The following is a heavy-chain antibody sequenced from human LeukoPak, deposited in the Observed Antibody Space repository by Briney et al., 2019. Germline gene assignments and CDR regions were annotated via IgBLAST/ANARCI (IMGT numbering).Heavy chain of an antibody. CDR1: GFTFSGHA. J-gene: IGHJ4*02. D-gene: IGHD1-26*01. CDR2: ITGGAENT. CDR3: AKVLSGSQDY. V-gene: IGHV3-23*01. Sequence: GSLRLSCAASGFTFSGHAMSWVRQAPGKGLKWLSTITGGAENTYYADSVKGRFTISRDNSKNTVYLQMNSLRVEDTAVYYCAKVLSGSQDYWGQGTLVTVFS.